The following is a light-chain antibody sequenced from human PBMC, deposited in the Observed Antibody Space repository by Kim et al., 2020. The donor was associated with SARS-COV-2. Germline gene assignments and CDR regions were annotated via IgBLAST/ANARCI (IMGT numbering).Light chain of an antibody. Sequence: SPGERATLSGRASQSVSSSSLAWYQQKPGQAPRLRIYGASSRATGIPDRFSGSGSGTDFTLTISRLEPEDFAVYYCQRYGSSPWTFGQGTKVDIK. V-gene: IGKV3-20*01. J-gene: IGKJ1*01. CDR3: QRYGSSPWT. CDR2: GAS. CDR1: QSVSSSS.